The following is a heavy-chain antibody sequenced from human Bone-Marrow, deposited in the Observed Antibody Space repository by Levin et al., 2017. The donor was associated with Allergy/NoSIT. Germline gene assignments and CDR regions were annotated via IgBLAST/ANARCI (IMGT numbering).Heavy chain of an antibody. V-gene: IGHV3-23*01. CDR1: GLTFSSYG. J-gene: IGHJ4*02. Sequence: GESLKISCAASGLTFSSYGMSWVRQAPGKGLEWVSGISGRGGSTYNADSVKGRFSISRDNSKNTLYLQMNSLRAEDTAVYYCAKGRLIMATAPFDYWGQGTLVTVSS. CDR2: ISGRGGST. CDR3: AKGRLIMATAPFDY. D-gene: IGHD5-12*01.